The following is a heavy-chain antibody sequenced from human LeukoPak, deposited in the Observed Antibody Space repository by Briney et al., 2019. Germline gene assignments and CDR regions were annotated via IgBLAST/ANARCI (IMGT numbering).Heavy chain of an antibody. V-gene: IGHV3-30*01. CDR1: GFTFSSYA. CDR2: ISYDGSNK. D-gene: IGHD2-2*01. CDR3: ARALYCSSTSCYPQH. Sequence: GGSLRLSCAASGFTFSSYAMHWVRQAPGKGLEWVAVISYDGSNKYYADSVKGRFTISRDNSKNTLYLLMNSLRAEDTAVYYCARALYCSSTSCYPQHWGQGTLVTVSS. J-gene: IGHJ1*01.